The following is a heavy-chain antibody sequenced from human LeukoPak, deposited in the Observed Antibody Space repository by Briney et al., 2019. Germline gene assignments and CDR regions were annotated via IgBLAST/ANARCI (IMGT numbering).Heavy chain of an antibody. CDR2: IIPIFGTA. V-gene: IGHV1-69*13. CDR3: ARGYGSGSYYWFDP. Sequence: SAKVSCKASGGTFSSYAISWVRQAPGQGLEWMGGIIPIFGTANYAQKFQGRVTITADESTSTAYMELSSLRSEDTAVYYCARGYGSGSYYWFDPWGQGTLVTVSS. CDR1: GGTFSSYA. D-gene: IGHD3-10*01. J-gene: IGHJ5*02.